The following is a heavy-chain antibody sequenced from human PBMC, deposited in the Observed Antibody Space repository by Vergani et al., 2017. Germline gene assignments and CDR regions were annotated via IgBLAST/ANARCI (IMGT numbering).Heavy chain of an antibody. CDR3: ARGRPYVDIVATITLGIFFDY. Sequence: QVQLQESGPGLVKPSETLSLTCTVSGGSISSYYWSWIRQPPGKGLEWIGYIYYSGITNYNPSLKSRVTISVDTSKNQFSLKLSSVTAADTAVYYCARGRPYVDIVATITLGIFFDYWGQGTLVTVSS. D-gene: IGHD5-12*01. J-gene: IGHJ4*02. V-gene: IGHV4-59*01. CDR1: GGSISSYY. CDR2: IYYSGIT.